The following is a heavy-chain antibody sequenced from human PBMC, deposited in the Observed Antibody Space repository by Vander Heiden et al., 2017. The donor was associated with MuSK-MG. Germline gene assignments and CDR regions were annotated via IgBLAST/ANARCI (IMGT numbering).Heavy chain of an antibody. J-gene: IGHJ4*02. CDR2: IDWDDDK. V-gene: IGHV2-70*15. D-gene: IGHD6-19*01. CDR3: ARIAVAGLAYYFDY. Sequence: QVTLRESGPALVKPTQTLTLTCTFSGFSLSPSGMCVSWIRQPPGKALEWLARIDWDDDKYYSTSLKTRLTISKDTSKNQVVLIMTNMDPVDTATYFCARIAVAGLAYYFDYWGQGTLVTVSS. CDR1: GFSLSPSGMC.